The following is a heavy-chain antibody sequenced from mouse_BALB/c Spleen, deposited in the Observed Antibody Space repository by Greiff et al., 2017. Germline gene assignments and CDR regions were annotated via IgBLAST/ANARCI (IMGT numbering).Heavy chain of an antibody. V-gene: IGHV1-18*01. CDR3: ARRYDGYYGYFDV. J-gene: IGHJ1*01. D-gene: IGHD2-3*01. CDR1: GYSFTGYT. CDR2: INPYNGGT. Sequence: VQLKESGPELVKPGASMKISCKASGYSFTGYTMNWVKQSHGKNLEWIGLINPYNGGTSYNQKFKGKATLTVDKSSSTAYMELLSLTSEDSAVYYCARRYDGYYGYFDVWGAGTTVTVSS.